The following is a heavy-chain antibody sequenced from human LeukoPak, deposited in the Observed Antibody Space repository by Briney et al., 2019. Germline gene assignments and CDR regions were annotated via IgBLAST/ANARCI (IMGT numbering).Heavy chain of an antibody. CDR3: AGRRLWLGELLGHFDY. CDR2: IYTSGST. V-gene: IGHV4-61*02. Sequence: PSQTLSLTCTVSGGSISSGSYYWSWIRQPAGKGLEWIGRIYTSGSTNYNPSLKSRVTISVDTSKNQFSLNLSSVTAADTAVYYCAGRRLWLGELLGHFDYWGQGTLVTVYS. CDR1: GGSISSGSYY. D-gene: IGHD3-10*01. J-gene: IGHJ4*01.